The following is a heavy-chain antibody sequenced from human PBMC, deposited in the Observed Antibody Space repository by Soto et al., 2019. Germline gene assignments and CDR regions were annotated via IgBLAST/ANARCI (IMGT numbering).Heavy chain of an antibody. CDR3: AREYTAWPLAYGLDV. D-gene: IGHD2-2*02. CDR1: GFTFSTYS. Sequence: GSLRLSCVGSGFTFSTYSINWVRQAPGKGLEWVSSISSRSDIYYADSVKGRFTISRDNAKNSVSLQMNSLRAEDTAVYYCAREYTAWPLAYGLDVWGQGTTVTVSS. CDR2: ISSRSDI. J-gene: IGHJ6*02. V-gene: IGHV3-21*01.